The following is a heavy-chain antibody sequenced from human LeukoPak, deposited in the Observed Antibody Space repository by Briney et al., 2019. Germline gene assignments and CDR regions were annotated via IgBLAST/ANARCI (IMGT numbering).Heavy chain of an antibody. J-gene: IGHJ3*02. CDR3: ARDNGYDSSGPTDAFDI. CDR2: IYYSGST. D-gene: IGHD3-22*01. Sequence: SETLSLTCTVSGGSISSGDYYWSWIRQPPGKGLEWIGYIYYSGSTYYNPSLKSRVTISVDTSKNQFSLKLSSVTAADTAVYYCARDNGYDSSGPTDAFDIWGQGTMVTVSS. V-gene: IGHV4-30-4*01. CDR1: GGSISSGDYY.